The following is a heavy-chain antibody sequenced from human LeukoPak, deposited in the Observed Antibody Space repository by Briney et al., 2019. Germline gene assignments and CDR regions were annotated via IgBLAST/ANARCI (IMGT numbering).Heavy chain of an antibody. J-gene: IGHJ4*02. D-gene: IGHD2-15*01. Sequence: ASVKVSCKASGYTFTSYDINWVRQATGQGLEWMGWMNPNSGNTGYAQKFQGRVTMTRNTSISTAYMELSSLRSEDTAVYYCARAAVCSGGSCSDYWGQGTLVTVSS. V-gene: IGHV1-8*01. CDR1: GYTFTSYD. CDR2: MNPNSGNT. CDR3: ARAAVCSGGSCSDY.